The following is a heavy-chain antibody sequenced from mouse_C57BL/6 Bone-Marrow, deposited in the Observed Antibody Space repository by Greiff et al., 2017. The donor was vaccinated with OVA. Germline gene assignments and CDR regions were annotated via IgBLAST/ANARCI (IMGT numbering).Heavy chain of an antibody. V-gene: IGHV1-50*01. J-gene: IGHJ2*01. Sequence: QVQLQQPGAELVKPGASVTLSCKASGYTFTSYWMQWVKQRPGQGLEWIGEIDPSDSYTNYNQKFKGKATLTVDTSSSTAYMQLSSLTSEDSAVYYCASWDFDYWGQGTTLTVSS. D-gene: IGHD4-1*01. CDR3: ASWDFDY. CDR2: IDPSDSYT. CDR1: GYTFTSYW.